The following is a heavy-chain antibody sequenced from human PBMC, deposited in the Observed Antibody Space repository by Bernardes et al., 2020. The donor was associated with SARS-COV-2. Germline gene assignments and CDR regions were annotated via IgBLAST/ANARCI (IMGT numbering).Heavy chain of an antibody. D-gene: IGHD3-22*01. CDR3: ARDLEDHYYYDSSGYYPDD. J-gene: IGHJ4*02. Sequence: GGSLRLSCAASGFTFSSYSMNWVRQAPGKGLEWVSSISSSSSYIYYADSVKGRFTISRDNAKNSLYLQMNSLRAEDTAVYYCARDLEDHYYYDSSGYYPDDWGRGTLVTVAS. V-gene: IGHV3-21*01. CDR2: ISSSSSYI. CDR1: GFTFSSYS.